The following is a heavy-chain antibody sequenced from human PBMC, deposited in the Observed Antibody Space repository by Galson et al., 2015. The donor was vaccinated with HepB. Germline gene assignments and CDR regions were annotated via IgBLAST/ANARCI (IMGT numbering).Heavy chain of an antibody. CDR1: GYSFTSYW. CDR3: ARQKSDGYNLNWFDP. J-gene: IGHJ5*02. Sequence: QSGAEVKKPGESLRISCKGSGYSFTSYWISWVRQMPGKGLEWMGRIDPSDSYTNYSPSFQGHVTISADKSISTAYLQWSSLKASDTAMYYCARQKSDGYNLNWFDPWGQGTLVTVSS. V-gene: IGHV5-10-1*01. CDR2: IDPSDSYT. D-gene: IGHD5-24*01.